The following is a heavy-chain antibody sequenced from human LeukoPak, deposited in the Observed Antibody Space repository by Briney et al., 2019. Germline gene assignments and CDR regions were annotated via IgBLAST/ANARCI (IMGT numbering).Heavy chain of an antibody. CDR1: GGSISSSSYF. CDR2: VHHSGST. V-gene: IGHV4-39*01. D-gene: IGHD3-10*01. Sequence: SETLSLTCSVSGGSISSSSYFWGWIRQPRGKGLEWIASVHHSGSTYYNPSLKSRLTIYVYTAKNQFCLKMSLMTGADTAVYFCARQLYASGSYYAPMDVWGKGTTVTISS. J-gene: IGHJ6*03. CDR3: ARQLYASGSYYAPMDV.